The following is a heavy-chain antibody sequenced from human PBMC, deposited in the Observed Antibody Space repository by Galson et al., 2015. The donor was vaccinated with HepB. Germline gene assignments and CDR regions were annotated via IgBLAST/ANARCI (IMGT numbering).Heavy chain of an antibody. CDR3: AREGAAIFGARIWFDP. D-gene: IGHD3-3*01. Sequence: SLRLSCAASGFTFSSYNMNWVRQAPGRGLEWISYISATGTTIFNADSVKGRFTISRDNDKNSLYLQMSSLRVEDTALYYCAREGAAIFGARIWFDPWGQGTLVTVSS. J-gene: IGHJ5*02. V-gene: IGHV3-48*01. CDR1: GFTFSSYN. CDR2: ISATGTTI.